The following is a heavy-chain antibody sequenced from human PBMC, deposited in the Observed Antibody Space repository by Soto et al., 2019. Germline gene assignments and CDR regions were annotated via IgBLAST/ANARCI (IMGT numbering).Heavy chain of an antibody. CDR3: ARVYCSTSSCSGSKCFDL. Sequence: EVQLVESGGGLVQPGGSLRLSCAASRFTFNHYWMTWVRQAPGEGLEWVANIKQDGSETYYVDSVKGRFTISRDNAKNSLFLQMNSLRSEDTAVDYCARVYCSTSSCSGSKCFDLWGRGTLVAVSS. CDR2: IKQDGSET. D-gene: IGHD2-15*01. J-gene: IGHJ2*01. CDR1: RFTFNHYW. V-gene: IGHV3-7*01.